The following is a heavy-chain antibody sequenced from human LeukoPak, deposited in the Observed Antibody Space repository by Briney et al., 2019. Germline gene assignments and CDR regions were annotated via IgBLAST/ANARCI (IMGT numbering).Heavy chain of an antibody. V-gene: IGHV3-23*01. J-gene: IGHJ4*02. CDR1: GFTFSSYG. Sequence: GGSLRLSCAASGFTFSSYGMSWVRQAPGKGLEWVTAITGSGGTTYYADSVKGRFTISRDNSKNTLCMQMNSLRAEDTAVYYCAKAKYYYDSSGPFDYWGQGTLVTVSS. D-gene: IGHD3-22*01. CDR2: ITGSGGTT. CDR3: AKAKYYYDSSGPFDY.